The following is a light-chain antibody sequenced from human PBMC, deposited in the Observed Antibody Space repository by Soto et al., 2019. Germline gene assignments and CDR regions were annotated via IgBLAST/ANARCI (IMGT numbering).Light chain of an antibody. CDR2: DVN. J-gene: IGLJ1*01. CDR3: SSYTSSSTLGV. Sequence: QSVLTQPASVSGSPGQSITISCTGTSSDVGGYNFVSWYQQHPGKAPKLMIYDVNNRPSGVSNRFSGSKSGNTASLTISGLQAEDEADYYCSSYTSSSTLGVFGTGTKMTV. CDR1: SSDVGGYNF. V-gene: IGLV2-14*01.